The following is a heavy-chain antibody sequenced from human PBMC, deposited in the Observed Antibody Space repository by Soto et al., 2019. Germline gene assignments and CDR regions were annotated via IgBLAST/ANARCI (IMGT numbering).Heavy chain of an antibody. CDR3: ARSGLKYSDSNGKGLDAFDV. D-gene: IGHD4-4*01. J-gene: IGHJ3*01. V-gene: IGHV1-18*01. Sequence: QVQLVQSGAEVKKPGASVKVSCKAPGYSLTTFGINWVRQAPGQGLEWMGWISAYYGNTNYAHKVQGRVTMTTDTSTSTAYMELRSLRTADTAVYYCARSGLKYSDSNGKGLDAFDVWGQGTTVTVSS. CDR2: ISAYYGNT. CDR1: GYSLTTFG.